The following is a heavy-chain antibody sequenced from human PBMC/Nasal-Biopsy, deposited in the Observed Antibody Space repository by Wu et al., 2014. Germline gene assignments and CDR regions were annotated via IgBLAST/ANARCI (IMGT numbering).Heavy chain of an antibody. CDR2: IERKVDGATT. J-gene: IGHJ5*01. D-gene: IGHD2-15*01. CDR3: NTWWGPGNTWSDS. Sequence: LRLSCAVSGFPLSDASVTWVRQSPGKGLEWVGRIERKVDGATTDFAPRVEGRFTISRDDSKNTLFLQMSSLKTEDTGLYYCNTWWGPGNTWSDSWGQGTLVTVSS. V-gene: IGHV3-15*04. CDR1: GFPLSDAS.